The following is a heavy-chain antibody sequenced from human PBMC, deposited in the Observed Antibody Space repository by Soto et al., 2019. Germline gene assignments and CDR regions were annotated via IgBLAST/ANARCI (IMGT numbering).Heavy chain of an antibody. CDR2: IWYDGSNQ. CDR3: GRGIPLPATTLDY. Sequence: QVQLVESGGGVVQPGRSLRLSCAASGFTFSSFAMHWVRQAPGKGLEWVAIIWYDGSNQYYSGSVKGRFTISRDNSKDKLYLQMNSLRGEDTAGYYCGRGIPLPATTLDYWGQGTLVTVSS. CDR1: GFTFSSFA. J-gene: IGHJ4*02. D-gene: IGHD2-15*01. V-gene: IGHV3-33*01.